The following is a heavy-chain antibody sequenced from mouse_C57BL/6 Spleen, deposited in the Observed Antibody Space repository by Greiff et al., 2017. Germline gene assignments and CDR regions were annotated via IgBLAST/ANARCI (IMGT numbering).Heavy chain of an antibody. J-gene: IGHJ4*01. V-gene: IGHV1-69*01. Sequence: QVQLQQPGAELVMPGASVKLSCKASGYTFTSYWIHWVKQRPGQGLEWIGEIDPSDSYTNYNQKFKGKSTLTVDKSSSTAYMQLSSLTSEDSAVYYCARKRLDYAMDYWGQGTSVTVSS. CDR2: IDPSDSYT. CDR3: ARKRLDYAMDY. CDR1: GYTFTSYW.